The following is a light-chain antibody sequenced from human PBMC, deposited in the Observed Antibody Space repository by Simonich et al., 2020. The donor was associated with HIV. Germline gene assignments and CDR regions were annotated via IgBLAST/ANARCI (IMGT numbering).Light chain of an antibody. Sequence: QSALTQPASVSGSPGQSITIPCTGTSSDVGGYNYVSWYQQHPGKAPKLMSYDVSQRPSGVSNRFPGSKSGNTASLTISGLQAEDEADYYCSSYTSSSTLVFGGGTKLT. V-gene: IGLV2-14*01. J-gene: IGLJ2*01. CDR1: SSDVGGYNY. CDR2: DVS. CDR3: SSYTSSSTLV.